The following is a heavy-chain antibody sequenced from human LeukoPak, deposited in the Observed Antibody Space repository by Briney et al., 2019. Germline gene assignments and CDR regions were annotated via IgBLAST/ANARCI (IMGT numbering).Heavy chain of an antibody. CDR3: ARGWLYLY. V-gene: IGHV4-30-2*01. J-gene: IGHJ4*02. CDR2: INHSGST. D-gene: IGHD3-9*01. Sequence: SQTLSLTCTVSGGSISSGGYYWSWIRQPPGKGLEWIGEINHSGSTNYNPSLKSRVTISVDTSKNQFSLKLSSVTAADTAVYYCARGWLYLYWGQGTLVTVSS. CDR1: GGSISSGGYY.